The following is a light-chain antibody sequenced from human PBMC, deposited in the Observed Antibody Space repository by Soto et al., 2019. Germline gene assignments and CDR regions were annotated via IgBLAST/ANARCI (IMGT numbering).Light chain of an antibody. CDR3: GTWDSSLRIAV. J-gene: IGLJ3*02. Sequence: QPVLTQPPSVSGAPGQRVTISCTGSNSNIGAGHAAQWYQQPPGTTPKLLIYDNNKRPSGIPDRFSGSKSGTSATLGLTGLQTGDEAEYYCGTWDSSLRIAVFGGGTKLTVL. CDR2: DNN. CDR1: NSNIGAGHA. V-gene: IGLV1-51*01.